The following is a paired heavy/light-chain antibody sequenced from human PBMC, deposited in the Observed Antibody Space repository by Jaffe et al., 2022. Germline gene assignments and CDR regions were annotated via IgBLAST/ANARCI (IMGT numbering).Light chain of an antibody. J-gene: IGKJ1*01. V-gene: IGKV3-11*01. CDR1: QSVTTS. CDR2: DAS. Sequence: EIVLTQSPATLSLSPGERATLSCRASQSVTTSLAWYQQKPGQAPRLLIYDASKRAPGIPDRFSGHGSGTDFTLAISSLEPEDFAVYYCQQRSNSWTFGQGTKVDIK. CDR3: QQRSNSWT.
Heavy chain of an antibody. J-gene: IGHJ5*02. CDR2: IFTGGNT. CDR3: TKDWVT. D-gene: IGHD2-21*01. CDR1: GFTVSSTY. V-gene: IGHV3-53*04. Sequence: EVQLVESGGGLVQPGGSLRLSCAASGFTVSSTYMSWARQAPGKGLEWVSVIFTGGNTHYADSVKGRFTVSRHNSENTLYLQMNSLTTEDTALYYCTKDWVTWGQGALVTVSS.